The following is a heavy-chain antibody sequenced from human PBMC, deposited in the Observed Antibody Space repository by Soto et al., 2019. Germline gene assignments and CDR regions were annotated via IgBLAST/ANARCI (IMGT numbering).Heavy chain of an antibody. CDR2: IKPDGSDT. J-gene: IGHJ4*02. D-gene: IGHD3-10*01. CDR1: GLTFSMSW. V-gene: IGHV3-7*04. CDR3: ARATGADKEDY. Sequence: GGSLRLSCAASGLTFSMSWMTWIRQAPGKGLEWVAQIKPDGSDTLYVDSMKGRFTISRDNAKNSLYLQMNSLRAEDTAVYYCARATGADKEDYWGQGTLVTVSS.